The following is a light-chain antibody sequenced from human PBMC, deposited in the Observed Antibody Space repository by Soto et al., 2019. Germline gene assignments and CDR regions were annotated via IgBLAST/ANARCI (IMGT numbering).Light chain of an antibody. Sequence: AIRMTQSPSSFSASTGDRVTITCRASQGISSYLAWYQQKPGKAPKLLIYAASTLQSGVPSRLSGSGSGTDFTLTISCLQSEDFATYYCQQYYSYPRTLGQGTKVDI. CDR2: AAS. CDR1: QGISSY. CDR3: QQYYSYPRT. V-gene: IGKV1-8*01. J-gene: IGKJ1*01.